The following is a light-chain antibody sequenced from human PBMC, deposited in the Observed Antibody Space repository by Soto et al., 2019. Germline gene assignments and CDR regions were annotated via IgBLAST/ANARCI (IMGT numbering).Light chain of an antibody. CDR2: GAS. CDR3: QQYNNWPPDRT. J-gene: IGKJ1*01. CDR1: QSVGSN. V-gene: IGKV3-15*01. Sequence: EIVMTQSPATLSVSPGERATLSCRALQSVGSNLAWYQQKPGQAPQHLIYGASTRATGIPARFSGSGSGTEFTLTISSLQSEEFEIYFCQQYNNWPPDRTFGQGTKLAIK.